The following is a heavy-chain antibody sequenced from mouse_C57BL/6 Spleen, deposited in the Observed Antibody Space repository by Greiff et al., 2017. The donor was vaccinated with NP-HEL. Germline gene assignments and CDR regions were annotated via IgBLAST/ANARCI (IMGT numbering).Heavy chain of an antibody. Sequence: QVQLQQPGAELVKPGASVKLSCKASGYTFTSYWMQWVNQRPGQGLEWIGEIDPSDSYTNYNQKFKGKATLTVDTSSSTAYMQLSSLTSEDSAVYYCARSGTGTWYFDVWGTGTTVTVSS. CDR2: IDPSDSYT. CDR1: GYTFTSYW. V-gene: IGHV1-50*01. D-gene: IGHD4-1*01. J-gene: IGHJ1*03. CDR3: ARSGTGTWYFDV.